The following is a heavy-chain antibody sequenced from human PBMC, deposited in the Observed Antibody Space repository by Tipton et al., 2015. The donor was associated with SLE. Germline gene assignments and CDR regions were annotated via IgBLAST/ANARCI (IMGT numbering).Heavy chain of an antibody. CDR2: IYHSGNT. CDR3: ARDKIPVYSGSYLAGYYYGMDV. Sequence: TLSLTCAVSGGSISSNNWWSWVRQSPGKGLEWIGEIYHSGNTNYNPSLKSRVTISVDKSKNQFSLKLSSVTAADTAVYYCARDKIPVYSGSYLAGYYYGMDVWGQGTTVTVSS. V-gene: IGHV4-4*02. CDR1: GGSISSNNW. D-gene: IGHD1-26*01. J-gene: IGHJ6*02.